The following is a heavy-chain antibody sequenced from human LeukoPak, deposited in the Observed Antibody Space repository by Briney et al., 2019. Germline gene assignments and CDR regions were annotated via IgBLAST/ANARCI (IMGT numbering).Heavy chain of an antibody. Sequence: SETLSLTCTVSGGSISSTPYYWGWIRQPPGKGLERIGSVYYSGSTYYSPSLKRRVTISLDTSKNQFSLELISVTAADTAAYYCVVLFRRGSGSYYIDYWGQGTLVTVSS. J-gene: IGHJ4*02. CDR1: GGSISSTPYY. CDR3: VVLFRRGSGSYYIDY. CDR2: VYYSGST. D-gene: IGHD3-10*01. V-gene: IGHV4-39*01.